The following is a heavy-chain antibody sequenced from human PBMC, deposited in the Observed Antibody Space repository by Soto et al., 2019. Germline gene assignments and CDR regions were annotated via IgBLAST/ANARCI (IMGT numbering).Heavy chain of an antibody. D-gene: IGHD7-27*01. Sequence: GESLKISCAASGFTVSSNYMSWVRQAPGKGLEWVSVIYSGGSTYYADSVKGRFTISRHNSKNTLYLQMNSLRAEDTAVYYCARDANWGSGYYFDYWGQGTLVTVSS. V-gene: IGHV3-53*04. J-gene: IGHJ4*02. CDR3: ARDANWGSGYYFDY. CDR1: GFTVSSNY. CDR2: IYSGGST.